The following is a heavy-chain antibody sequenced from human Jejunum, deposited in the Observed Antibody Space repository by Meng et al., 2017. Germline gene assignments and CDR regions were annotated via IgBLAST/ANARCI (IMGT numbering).Heavy chain of an antibody. V-gene: IGHV3-23*01. CDR1: GFTFTTYA. D-gene: IGHD1-26*01. CDR3: AKISGSYPIDY. Sequence: GSLKISCAASGFTFTTYAMSWVRQAPGRGLEWVSAITNSGGSAYYADSVKGRFAISRDNSKNTLYLQMNSLRAEDTAVYYCAKISGSYPIDYWGQGTLVTVSS. CDR2: ITNSGGSA. J-gene: IGHJ4*02.